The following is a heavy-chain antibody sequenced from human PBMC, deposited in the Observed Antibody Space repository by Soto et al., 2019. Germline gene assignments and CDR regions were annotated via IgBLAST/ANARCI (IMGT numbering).Heavy chain of an antibody. CDR3: AKDNVGYDFWSGYSTYFDY. CDR1: GFTFSSYG. D-gene: IGHD3-3*01. CDR2: ISYDGSNK. V-gene: IGHV3-30*18. Sequence: PGGSLRLSCAASGFTFSSYGMHWVRQAPGKGLEWVAVISYDGSNKYYADSVKGRFTISRHNSKNTLYLQMNSLRAEDTAVYYCAKDNVGYDFWSGYSTYFDYWGQGTLVTVSS. J-gene: IGHJ4*02.